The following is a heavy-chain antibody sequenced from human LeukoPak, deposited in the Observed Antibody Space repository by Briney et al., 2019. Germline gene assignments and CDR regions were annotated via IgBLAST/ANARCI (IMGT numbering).Heavy chain of an antibody. CDR3: ARGGFVGVTTAYYYMDV. CDR1: GYTFTGYY. Sequence: ASVKVSCKASGYTFTGYYMHWVRQAPGQGLEWMGWDNPNSGGTNYAQKFQGRVTMTRDTSISTAYMELSRLRSDDTAVYYCARGGFVGVTTAYYYMDVWGKGTTVTVSS. CDR2: DNPNSGGT. V-gene: IGHV1-2*02. J-gene: IGHJ6*03. D-gene: IGHD4-17*01.